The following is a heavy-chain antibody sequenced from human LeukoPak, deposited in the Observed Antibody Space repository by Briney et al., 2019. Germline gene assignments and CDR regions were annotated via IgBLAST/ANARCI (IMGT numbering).Heavy chain of an antibody. V-gene: IGHV3-48*03. CDR2: ISRIGGST. Sequence: GGSLRLSCAAPGFTFSSYEMNWVRQAPRKGLEWVSYISRIGGSTSYEDSVKGRFTISRDNSKNTLYLQMNSLRAEHTAVYYFARRAGAYSHPYDYWGQGNLVTVTS. D-gene: IGHD4/OR15-4a*01. CDR3: ARRAGAYSHPYDY. CDR1: GFTFSSYE. J-gene: IGHJ4*02.